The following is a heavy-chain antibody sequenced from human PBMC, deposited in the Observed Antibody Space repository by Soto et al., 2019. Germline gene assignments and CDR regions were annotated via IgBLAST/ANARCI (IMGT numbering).Heavy chain of an antibody. CDR2: IYYSGST. Sequence: QLQLQESGPGLVKPSETLSLTCTVSGGSISSSSYYWGWIRQPPGKGLEWIGSIYYSGSTYYNPSLKSRVTISVDTSKNQFSLKLSSVTAADTAVYYCARHPTYYDILTGYYSPSDPTFDYWGQGTLVTVSS. V-gene: IGHV4-39*01. CDR1: GGSISSSSYY. CDR3: ARHPTYYDILTGYYSPSDPTFDY. J-gene: IGHJ4*02. D-gene: IGHD3-9*01.